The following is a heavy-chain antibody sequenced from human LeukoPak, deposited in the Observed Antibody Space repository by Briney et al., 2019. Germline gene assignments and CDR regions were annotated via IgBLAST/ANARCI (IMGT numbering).Heavy chain of an antibody. D-gene: IGHD2-8*02. CDR3: TRTARNVDV. J-gene: IGHJ6*02. Sequence: GGSLRLSCAASGLTFSDHYMNWIRQAPGKGLEWISYISGSSSDTNYADSVKGRFTISRDYAKNSLFLQMNSLRAEDTAVYYCTRTARNVDVWGQGTTVTVSS. CDR2: ISGSSSDT. CDR1: GLTFSDHY. V-gene: IGHV3-11*06.